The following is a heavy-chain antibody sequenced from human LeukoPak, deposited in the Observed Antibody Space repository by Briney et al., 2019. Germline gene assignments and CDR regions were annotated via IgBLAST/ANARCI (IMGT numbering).Heavy chain of an antibody. CDR3: ARDNFFGGSSHSAFDY. CDR1: GFTFSDYY. D-gene: IGHD1-26*01. Sequence: GGSLRLSCAASGFTFSDYYMSWIRQAPGKGLEWVSYISSSGSTIYYADSVKGRFTISRDNAKNSLYLQMNSLRAEDTAVYYCARDNFFGGSSHSAFDYWGQGTLVTVSS. CDR2: ISSSGSTI. J-gene: IGHJ4*02. V-gene: IGHV3-11*01.